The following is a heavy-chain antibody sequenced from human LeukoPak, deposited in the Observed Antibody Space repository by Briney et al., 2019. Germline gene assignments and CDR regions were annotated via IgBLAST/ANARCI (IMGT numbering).Heavy chain of an antibody. J-gene: IGHJ4*02. D-gene: IGHD3-16*02. V-gene: IGHV4-59*01. CDR2: IYYSGST. CDR3: ARYVWGSYHTFEDY. Sequence: PSETLSPTCTVSGGSISRYYLSWIRQPPPRGPDGVGYIYYSGSTNYNPSLTSRVTISVDTSKNQLSLKLNSVTAADTAVYYCARYVWGSYHTFEDYWGQGTLVTVSS. CDR1: GGSISRYY.